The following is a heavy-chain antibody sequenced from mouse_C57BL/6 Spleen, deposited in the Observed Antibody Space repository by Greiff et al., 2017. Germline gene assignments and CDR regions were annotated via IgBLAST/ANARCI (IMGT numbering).Heavy chain of an antibody. CDR2: INYDGSST. Sequence: EVKLVESEGGLVQPGSSMKLSCTASGFTFSDYYMAWVRQVPEKGLEWVANINYDGSSTYYLDSLKSRFIISRDNAKNILYLQMSSLKSEDTATYYCARVLGREGIYAMDYWGQGTSVTVSS. D-gene: IGHD4-1*01. J-gene: IGHJ4*01. V-gene: IGHV5-16*01. CDR3: ARVLGREGIYAMDY. CDR1: GFTFSDYY.